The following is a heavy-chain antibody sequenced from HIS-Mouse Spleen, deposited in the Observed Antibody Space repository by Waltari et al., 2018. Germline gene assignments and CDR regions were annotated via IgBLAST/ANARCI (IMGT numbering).Heavy chain of an antibody. V-gene: IGHV3-33*01. CDR3: ARDLSLRQWPLFDY. D-gene: IGHD6-19*01. CDR2: IWYDGSNK. Sequence: QVQLVESGGGVVQPGRSLRLSCAASGFTFSSYGMHWVRQAPGKGLEWVAVIWYDGSNKYYADSVKGRFTISRDNSKNTLYLQMNSLRAEDTAVYYCARDLSLRQWPLFDYWGQGTLVTVSS. CDR1: GFTFSSYG. J-gene: IGHJ4*02.